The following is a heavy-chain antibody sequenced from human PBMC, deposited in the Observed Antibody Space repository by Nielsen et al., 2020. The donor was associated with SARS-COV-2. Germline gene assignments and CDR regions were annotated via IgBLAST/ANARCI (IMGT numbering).Heavy chain of an antibody. Sequence: GESLKISCKGSGYTFKNYWIVWVRQMPGKGLEWMGIIDPSDSDARYSPSFQGQVTISADKSINTAYLQWSSLKASDIAVYYCARLQRPDAFDIWGQGTMVTVSS. D-gene: IGHD6-25*01. V-gene: IGHV5-51*01. CDR2: IDPSDSDA. CDR1: GYTFKNYW. CDR3: ARLQRPDAFDI. J-gene: IGHJ3*02.